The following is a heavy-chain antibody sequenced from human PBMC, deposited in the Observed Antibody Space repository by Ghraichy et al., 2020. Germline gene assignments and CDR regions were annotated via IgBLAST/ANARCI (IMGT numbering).Heavy chain of an antibody. D-gene: IGHD2-15*01. J-gene: IGHJ6*02. V-gene: IGHV1-46*01. CDR2: INPSGGST. CDR1: GYTFTSYY. Sequence: ASVKVSCKASGYTFTSYYMHWVRQAPGQGLEWMGIINPSGGSTSYAQKFQGRVTMTRDTSTSTVYMELSSLRSEDTAVYYCARKGREYCSGGSCYYYYYGMDVWGQGTTVTVSS. CDR3: ARKGREYCSGGSCYYYYYGMDV.